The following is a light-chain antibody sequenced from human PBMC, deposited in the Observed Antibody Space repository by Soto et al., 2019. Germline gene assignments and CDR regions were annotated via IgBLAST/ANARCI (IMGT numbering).Light chain of an antibody. CDR1: SSNIGAGYD. V-gene: IGLV1-40*01. J-gene: IGLJ2*01. CDR2: GNS. CDR3: QSSDNSLSGRVV. Sequence: QSVLTQPPSVSGAPGQRVTISCTGSSSNIGAGYDVHWYQQLPGTAPKLLIYGNSNRPSGVPDRFSGSKSGTSASLAITGLEAEDEADHYCQSSDNSLSGRVVFGGGTKLTVL.